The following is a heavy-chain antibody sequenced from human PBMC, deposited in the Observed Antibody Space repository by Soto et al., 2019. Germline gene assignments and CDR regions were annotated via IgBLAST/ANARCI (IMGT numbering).Heavy chain of an antibody. D-gene: IGHD1-7*01. CDR3: TRDGIAGTAFRGYFDY. Sequence: QVQLVESGGGVVQPGRSLRLSCVASGFRFSDYGMHWVRQPPGTGLEWVAIIWRDGSEKYYADSVKGRFTISRDNSKNTMYLQVNSLRAEDTAVYYCTRDGIAGTAFRGYFDYWGQGTLVTVSS. CDR1: GFRFSDYG. CDR2: IWRDGSEK. J-gene: IGHJ4*02. V-gene: IGHV3-33*01.